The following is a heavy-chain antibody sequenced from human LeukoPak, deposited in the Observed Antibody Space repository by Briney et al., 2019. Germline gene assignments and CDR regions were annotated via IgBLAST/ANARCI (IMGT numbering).Heavy chain of an antibody. CDR2: IRYDGSNK. D-gene: IGHD3-3*01. Sequence: PGGSLRLSCAASGFTFSSYGMHWVRQAPGKGLEWVAFIRYDGSNKYYADSVKGRFTISRDNSKNTLYLQMNSLRAEDTAVYYCAKDRGYDFWSGYFDAFDIWGQGTMVTVSS. CDR1: GFTFSSYG. CDR3: AKDRGYDFWSGYFDAFDI. V-gene: IGHV3-30*02. J-gene: IGHJ3*02.